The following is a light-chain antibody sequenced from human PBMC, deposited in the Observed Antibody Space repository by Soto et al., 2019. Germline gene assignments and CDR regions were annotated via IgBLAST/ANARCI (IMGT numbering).Light chain of an antibody. CDR1: RSVGRT. V-gene: IGKV3-15*01. CDR2: GAS. Sequence: EIVMTQSPATLSVSPGERATLSCRASRSVGRTLAWYQQKPGQAPRLLIYGASTRATGIPARFSGSGSGTEFTLTISSLQSEDFAVYYCQQYNNWLRTFGQGTKVDI. CDR3: QQYNNWLRT. J-gene: IGKJ1*01.